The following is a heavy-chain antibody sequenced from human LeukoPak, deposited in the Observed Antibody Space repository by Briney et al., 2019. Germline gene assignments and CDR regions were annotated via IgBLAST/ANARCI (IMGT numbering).Heavy chain of an antibody. J-gene: IGHJ4*02. V-gene: IGHV4-39*07. CDR2: VFYTGST. Sequence: QPSETLSLTCSVSGGSISTSSYYWGWIRQPPGKGLEWIGSVFYTGSTNYNPSLKSRVTISVDTSKNQFSLKLNSVTAADTAVYYCARFGYDYGLDYWGRGTLVTVSS. D-gene: IGHD5-18*01. CDR3: ARFGYDYGLDY. CDR1: GGSISTSSYY.